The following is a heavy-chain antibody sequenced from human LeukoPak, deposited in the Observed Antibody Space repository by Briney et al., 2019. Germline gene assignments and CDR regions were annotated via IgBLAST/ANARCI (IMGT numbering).Heavy chain of an antibody. Sequence: SETLSLTCTVSGGSISSGSYYWGWIRQPPGKGLEWIGSIYYSGSTYYNPSLKSRVTISVDTSKNQFSLKLSSVTAADTAVYYCARHDATTVVSPFDYWGQGTLVTVSS. J-gene: IGHJ4*02. D-gene: IGHD4-23*01. CDR1: GGSISSGSYY. CDR2: IYYSGST. V-gene: IGHV4-39*01. CDR3: ARHDATTVVSPFDY.